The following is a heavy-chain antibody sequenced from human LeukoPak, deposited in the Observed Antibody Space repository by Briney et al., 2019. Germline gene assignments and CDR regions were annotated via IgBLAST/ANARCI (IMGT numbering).Heavy chain of an antibody. J-gene: IGHJ4*02. V-gene: IGHV3-7*01. CDR3: ARDRAYCSGGSCYPQTFDY. D-gene: IGHD2-15*01. CDR1: GFTFSNYW. CDR2: IKTDGSEK. Sequence: GGSLRLSCEGSGFTFSNYWMGWVRQAPGKGLQWVANIKTDGSEKYYVDSVKGRFTISRDNSKNTLYLQMNSLRAEDTAVYYCARDRAYCSGGSCYPQTFDYWGQGTLVTVSS.